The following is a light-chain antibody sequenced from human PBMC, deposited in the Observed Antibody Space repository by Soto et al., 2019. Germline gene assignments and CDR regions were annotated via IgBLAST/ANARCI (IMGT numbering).Light chain of an antibody. Sequence: EVVLTQSPATLSLSPGERATLSCRASENVRTFVDWYQQKPGQAPRLLIYGASNRATGIPARFSGSGSGTDFTLTISSLEPEDFAVYYCRQHSHWPPWTFGQGTRVEIQ. CDR3: RQHSHWPPWT. V-gene: IGKV3-11*01. CDR2: GAS. J-gene: IGKJ1*01. CDR1: ENVRTF.